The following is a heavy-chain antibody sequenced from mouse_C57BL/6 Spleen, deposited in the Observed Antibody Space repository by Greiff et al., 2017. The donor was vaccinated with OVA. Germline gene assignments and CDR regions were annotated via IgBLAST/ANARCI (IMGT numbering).Heavy chain of an antibody. J-gene: IGHJ1*03. CDR3: ANIYNRIYGWYFYV. Sequence: VQLKESGAELAKPGASVKLSCKASGYTFTSYWMHWVKQRPGQGLEWIGYINPSSGYTKYNQKFKDKATLTADKSSSTAYMQLSSLSYEDSAVYYSANIYNRIYGWYFYVCGTGTPVTVSS. CDR2: INPSSGYT. V-gene: IGHV1-7*01. CDR1: GYTFTSYW. D-gene: IGHD1-1*01.